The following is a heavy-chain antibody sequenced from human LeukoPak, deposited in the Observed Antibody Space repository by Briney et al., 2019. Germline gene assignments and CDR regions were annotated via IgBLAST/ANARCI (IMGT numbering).Heavy chain of an antibody. CDR2: IYDSEST. D-gene: IGHD1-1*01. V-gene: IGHV4-59*08. Sequence: SETLSLTCTVSGGSISSSYWSWIRQPPGKGLEWIGLIYDSESTTYNPSFKSRVTISVDTSKNQFSLKLSSVTAADTAVYYCATAPNGGQNWFDPWGQGTLVTVSS. CDR1: GGSISSSY. J-gene: IGHJ5*02. CDR3: ATAPNGGQNWFDP.